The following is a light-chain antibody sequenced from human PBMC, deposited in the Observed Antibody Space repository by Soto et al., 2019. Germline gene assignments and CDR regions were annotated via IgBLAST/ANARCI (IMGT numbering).Light chain of an antibody. Sequence: EIVLTQSPGTLSLSPGERATLSCRASQSVSSSYLAWYQQKPGQAPRLLIYDASSRATGIPDRFSGSGSGTEFTLTISSLQSEDFAVYHCQQYNNWPLTFGQGTKVDIK. J-gene: IGKJ1*01. CDR1: QSVSSSY. CDR3: QQYNNWPLT. CDR2: DAS. V-gene: IGKV3-20*01.